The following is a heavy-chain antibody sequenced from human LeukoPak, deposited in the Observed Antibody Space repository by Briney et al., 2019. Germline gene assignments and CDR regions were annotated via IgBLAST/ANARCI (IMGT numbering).Heavy chain of an antibody. CDR2: IRYDGSNK. CDR1: GFTFSSYG. J-gene: IGHJ6*03. D-gene: IGHD2-15*01. Sequence: PGGSLRLSCAASGFTFSSYGMHWVRQAPGKGLEWVAFIRYDGSNKYYADSVKGRFTISRDNSKNTLYLQMNSLRPEDTAVYYCLRYPGQGVRGYYMDVWGKGTTVTVSS. CDR3: LRYPGQGVRGYYMDV. V-gene: IGHV3-30*02.